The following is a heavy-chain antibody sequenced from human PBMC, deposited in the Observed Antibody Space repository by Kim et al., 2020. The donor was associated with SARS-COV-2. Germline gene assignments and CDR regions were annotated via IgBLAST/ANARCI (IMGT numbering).Heavy chain of an antibody. V-gene: IGHV4-34*01. D-gene: IGHD6-19*01. CDR1: GGSFSGYY. J-gene: IGHJ5*02. CDR3: ARGQARVAGPHRLYNWFDP. CDR2: INHSGST. Sequence: SETLSLTCAVYGGSFSGYYWSWIRQPPGKGLEWIGEINHSGSTNYNPSLKSRVTISVDTSKNQFSLKLSSVTAADTAVYYCARGQARVAGPHRLYNWFDPWGQGTLVTVSS.